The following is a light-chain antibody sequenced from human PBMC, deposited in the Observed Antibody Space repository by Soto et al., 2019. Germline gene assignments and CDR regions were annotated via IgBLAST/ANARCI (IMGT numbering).Light chain of an antibody. CDR1: QSISSY. CDR2: AAS. CDR3: KQSYSTPPT. Sequence: DIQMTQSPSSLSASVGDRVTITCRASQSISSYLNWYQQKPGKAPKLLIYAASNLQSGVPSRFSGSGSGTDFTLTISSLQPEDFATYYCKQSYSTPPTFGGGTKVDIK. V-gene: IGKV1-39*01. J-gene: IGKJ4*01.